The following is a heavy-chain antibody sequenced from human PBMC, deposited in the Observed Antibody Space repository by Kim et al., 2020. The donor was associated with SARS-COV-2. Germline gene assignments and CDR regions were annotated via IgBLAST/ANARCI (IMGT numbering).Heavy chain of an antibody. Sequence: GGSLRLSCAASGFPFVDYAMHWVRHAQGKGLEWVSGISWNRGRIGYADSVKGRFTISRDNAKNSLYLQMNSLRAEDTALYYCAKLLTVTADAFDIWGQGTMVTVSS. CDR3: AKLLTVTADAFDI. CDR1: GFPFVDYA. J-gene: IGHJ3*02. D-gene: IGHD4-17*01. CDR2: ISWNRGRI. V-gene: IGHV3-9*01.